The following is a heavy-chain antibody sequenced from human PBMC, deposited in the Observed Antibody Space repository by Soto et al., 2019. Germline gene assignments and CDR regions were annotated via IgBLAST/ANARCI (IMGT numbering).Heavy chain of an antibody. CDR1: GGSISSYY. J-gene: IGHJ4*02. V-gene: IGHV4-59*01. CDR2: IYYSGST. Sequence: QVQLQESGPGLVKPSETLSLTCTVSGGSISSYYWSWIRQPPGQGLEWIGYIYYSGSTNYNPSLKSRVTIAVDPSKNQVSLKLSSVTDADTAVYYCARGKQQLAKGEFDYWGQGTLVTVSS. CDR3: ARGKQQLAKGEFDY. D-gene: IGHD6-13*01.